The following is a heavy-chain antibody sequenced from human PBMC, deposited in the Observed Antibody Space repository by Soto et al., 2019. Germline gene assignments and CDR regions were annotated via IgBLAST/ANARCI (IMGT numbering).Heavy chain of an antibody. CDR1: GYTFTGYA. CDR2: INAGNGNT. CDR3: ARAVAVPADFDY. Sequence: QVQVVQSGAEEKKPGASVKVSCTASGYTFTGYAMHWVRQAPGQRLEWMGWINAGNGNTKYSQKFQGRVTITRDTSASTADMELSSLRSDDTAVYYCARAVAVPADFDYWGQGILVTVSS. D-gene: IGHD6-19*01. J-gene: IGHJ4*02. V-gene: IGHV1-3*05.